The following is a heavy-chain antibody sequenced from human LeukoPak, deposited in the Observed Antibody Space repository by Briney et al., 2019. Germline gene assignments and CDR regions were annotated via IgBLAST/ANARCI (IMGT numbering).Heavy chain of an antibody. D-gene: IGHD2-2*01. CDR3: ARLPRAYCSSTSCHPYYYYGMDV. CDR1: GYSFTSYW. Sequence: GESLKISCKGSGYSFTSYWIGWVRHMTGKGLEWMGTSYPGDSDTRYSPSFQGQVTISADKSISTAYLQWSSLKASDTAMYYCARLPRAYCSSTSCHPYYYYGMDVWGQGTTVTVSS. CDR2: SYPGDSDT. V-gene: IGHV5-51*01. J-gene: IGHJ6*02.